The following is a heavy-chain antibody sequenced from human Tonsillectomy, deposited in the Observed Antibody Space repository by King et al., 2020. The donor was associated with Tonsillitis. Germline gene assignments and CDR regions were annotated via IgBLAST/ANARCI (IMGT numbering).Heavy chain of an antibody. V-gene: IGHV3-21*01. CDR2: ISSSSSYI. CDR3: AREQEDFLDTAMDYYYYGMDV. D-gene: IGHD5-18*01. Sequence: QLVQSGGGLVKPGGSLRLSCAASGFTFSSYSMNWVRQAPGKGLEWVSSISSSSSYIYYADSVKGRFTISRDNAKNSLYLQMNSLRAEDTAVYYCAREQEDFLDTAMDYYYYGMDVWGQGTTVTVSS. CDR1: GFTFSSYS. J-gene: IGHJ6*02.